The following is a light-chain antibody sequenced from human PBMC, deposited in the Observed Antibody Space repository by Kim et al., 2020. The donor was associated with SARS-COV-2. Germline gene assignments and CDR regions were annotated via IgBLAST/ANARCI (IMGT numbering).Light chain of an antibody. CDR1: NLEDKF. CDR3: QAWDSVSGII. CDR2: EDN. J-gene: IGLJ2*01. V-gene: IGLV3-1*01. Sequence: VAPGQTAHIPGSGHNLEDKFTSWYQQRPGQSPLLVIYEDNKRPSGIPERFSGSNSGNTGTLTISGTQAMDEADYYCQAWDSVSGIIFGGGTQLTVL.